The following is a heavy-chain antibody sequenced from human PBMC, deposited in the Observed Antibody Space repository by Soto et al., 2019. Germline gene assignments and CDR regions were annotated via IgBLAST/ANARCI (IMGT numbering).Heavy chain of an antibody. CDR2: ISASGGET. D-gene: IGHD2-2*01. J-gene: IGHJ4*02. Sequence: EVQLLESGGGWVQPGGSLRPPCEAPGFPLSSHARIWVGQAPGRGLEWVSSISASGGETYYTDSVKGRFTVSRDDSQNTLYLQMNSLRVEDTAVYYCARGRARTPFDYWGQGTLVTVSS. CDR3: ARGRARTPFDY. V-gene: IGHV3-23*01. CDR1: GFPLSSHA.